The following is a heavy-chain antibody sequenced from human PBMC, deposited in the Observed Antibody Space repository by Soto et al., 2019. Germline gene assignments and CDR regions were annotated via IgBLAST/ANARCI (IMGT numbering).Heavy chain of an antibody. J-gene: IGHJ6*02. CDR2: IKSKTDGGTT. CDR3: TEDSSGPYVMDV. D-gene: IGHD3-22*01. V-gene: IGHV3-15*07. CDR1: GFTFSNPW. Sequence: GGSLRLSCAASGFTFSNPWMNWVRQAPGKGLEWVGRIKSKTDGGTTDYAAPVRGRFTISRDDSKNTLYLQMNSLKTEDTAVYYCTEDSSGPYVMDVWGQGNTVTGTS.